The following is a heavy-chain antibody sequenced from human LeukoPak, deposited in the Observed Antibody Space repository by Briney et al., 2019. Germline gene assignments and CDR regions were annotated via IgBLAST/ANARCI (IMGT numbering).Heavy chain of an antibody. V-gene: IGHV3-7*01. CDR3: AVDRRFKIFDY. CDR2: IKPDGSED. Sequence: PGGSLRLSCATSGLAFSNFWIYWVRQAPGKGLEWVASIKPDGSEDFYADSVKGRFNISRDNAKNSLFLQMTNLKAEDTAVYYCAVDRRFKIFDYWGQGTLVTVSS. CDR1: GLAFSNFW. J-gene: IGHJ4*02. D-gene: IGHD5-24*01.